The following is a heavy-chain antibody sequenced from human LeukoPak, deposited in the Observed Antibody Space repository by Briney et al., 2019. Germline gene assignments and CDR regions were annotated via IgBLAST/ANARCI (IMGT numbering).Heavy chain of an antibody. Sequence: SETLSLTCIVSGGSISSSSYYWGWIRQPPGKGLEWIGSIYYSGSTYYNPSLKSRVTISVDTSKNQFSLKLSSVTAADTAVYYCARELGSGWFDPWGQGTLVTVSS. CDR2: IYYSGST. CDR3: ARELGSGWFDP. V-gene: IGHV4-39*07. D-gene: IGHD7-27*01. CDR1: GGSISSSSYY. J-gene: IGHJ5*02.